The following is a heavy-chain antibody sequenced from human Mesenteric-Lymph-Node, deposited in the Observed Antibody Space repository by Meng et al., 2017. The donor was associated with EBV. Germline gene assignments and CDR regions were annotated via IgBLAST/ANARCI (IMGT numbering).Heavy chain of an antibody. CDR2: INTNTGNP. CDR3: ARFDWLAHF. J-gene: IGHJ4*02. V-gene: IGHV7-4-1*02. D-gene: IGHD3-9*01. CDR1: GYAFTTYA. Sequence: QVELVRSWSELKKPGASVKVSCKASGYAFTTYAVYWVRQAPGQGLEWMGWINTNTGNPTYAQDFTGRFVFSVDTSVSTAYLQISSLESDDTAVYYCARFDWLAHFWGQGTLVTVSS.